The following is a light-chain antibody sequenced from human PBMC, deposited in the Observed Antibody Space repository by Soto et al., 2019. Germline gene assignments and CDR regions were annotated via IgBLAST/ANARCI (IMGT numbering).Light chain of an antibody. CDR3: QQYGSVPFT. CDR2: GAS. Sequence: PVERAPLSCRASQSVTSDYLAWYQQKPGQAPRLLIYGASFRATGIPDRFGGSGSGTDFTLTISRLEPEDSAVYYCQQYGSVPFTFGGGTKVDIK. V-gene: IGKV3-20*01. CDR1: QSVTSDY. J-gene: IGKJ4*01.